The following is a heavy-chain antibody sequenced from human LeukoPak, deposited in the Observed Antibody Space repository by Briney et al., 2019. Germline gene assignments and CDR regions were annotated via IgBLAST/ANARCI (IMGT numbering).Heavy chain of an antibody. J-gene: IGHJ4*02. V-gene: IGHV4-34*01. Sequence: SETLSLTCAVYGGSFSGYYWSWIRQPPAKGLEWIGEINHSGSTNYHPSLKSRVTISVDTSKNQFFLKLSSVTAADTAVYYCARGRPSMVRGAYYFDYWGQGTLVTVSS. D-gene: IGHD3-10*01. CDR2: INHSGST. CDR1: GGSFSGYY. CDR3: ARGRPSMVRGAYYFDY.